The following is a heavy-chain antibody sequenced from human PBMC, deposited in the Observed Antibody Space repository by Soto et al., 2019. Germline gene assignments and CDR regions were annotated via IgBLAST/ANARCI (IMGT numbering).Heavy chain of an antibody. CDR2: IGGGGFDT. Sequence: GSLRLSCAASGFTFNTYPMSWVRQVPGKGLEWVSAIGGGGFDTYYADSVKGRFTISRDNSKNTLYLQTNRLRAEDTAVYYCARHDDSSGYFTDFDYWGQGTLVTVSS. J-gene: IGHJ4*02. CDR3: ARHDDSSGYFTDFDY. CDR1: GFTFNTYP. D-gene: IGHD3-22*01. V-gene: IGHV3-23*01.